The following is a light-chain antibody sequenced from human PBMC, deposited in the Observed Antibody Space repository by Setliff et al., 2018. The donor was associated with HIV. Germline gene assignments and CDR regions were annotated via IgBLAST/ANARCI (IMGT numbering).Light chain of an antibody. CDR1: SSNIGAGYD. CDR2: GNS. CDR3: GTWDSSLSVYV. V-gene: IGLV1-40*01. Sequence: QSVLTQPPSVSGAPGQRVTISCTGSSSNIGAGYDVHWYQQLPGTAPKLLIYGNSNRPSGIPDRFSGSRSGTSATLGITGLQTGDEADYYCGTWDSSLSVYVFGAGTKVTVL. J-gene: IGLJ1*01.